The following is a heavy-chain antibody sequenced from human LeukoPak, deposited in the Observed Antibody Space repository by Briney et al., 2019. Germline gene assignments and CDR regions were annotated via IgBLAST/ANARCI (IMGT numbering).Heavy chain of an antibody. J-gene: IGHJ5*02. CDR3: ARDLFDYGDNNWFDP. D-gene: IGHD4-17*01. CDR2: INPNSGGT. Sequence: GASVKVSCKASGGTFSSYAISWVRQAPGQGLEWMGRINPNSGGTNYAQKFQGRVTMTRDTSISTAYMELSRLRSDDTAVYYCARDLFDYGDNNWFDPWGQGTLVTVSS. CDR1: GGTFSSYA. V-gene: IGHV1-2*06.